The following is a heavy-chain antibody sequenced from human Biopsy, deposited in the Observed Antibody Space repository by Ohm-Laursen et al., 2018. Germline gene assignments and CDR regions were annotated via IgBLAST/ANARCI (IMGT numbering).Heavy chain of an antibody. Sequence: SDTLSLTCSVSGGSVSSSNYYWNWIRQTPGKGLEWIGFIYNTERTNYNPSLKSRVTISLDTSKNQFSLELSSVIPSDTAVYYRAIDRVPRRGVMPVYYYGMDVWGQGSTVTVSS. J-gene: IGHJ6*02. CDR1: GGSVSSSNYY. CDR2: IYNTERT. V-gene: IGHV4-61*01. D-gene: IGHD2-21*01. CDR3: AIDRVPRRGVMPVYYYGMDV.